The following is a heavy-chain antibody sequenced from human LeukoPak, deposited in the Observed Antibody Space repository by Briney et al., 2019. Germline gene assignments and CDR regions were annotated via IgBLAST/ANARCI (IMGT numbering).Heavy chain of an antibody. V-gene: IGHV4-38-2*02. CDR2: IYHSGST. J-gene: IGHJ4*02. CDR1: GDSISSGDYY. Sequence: SETLSLTCTVSGDSISSGDYYWGWIRQPPGKGLEWIGSIYHSGSTYYNPSLKSRVTISVDTSKNQFSLKLSSVTAADTAVYYCARGAFHDYWGQGTLVTVSS. CDR3: ARGAFHDY. D-gene: IGHD2-21*01.